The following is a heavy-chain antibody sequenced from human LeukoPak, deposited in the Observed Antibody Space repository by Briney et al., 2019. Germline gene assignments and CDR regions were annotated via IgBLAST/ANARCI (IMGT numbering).Heavy chain of an antibody. V-gene: IGHV1-2*06. D-gene: IGHD3-10*01. CDR1: GYTFTGYY. CDR3: AILWFGERNRDD. CDR2: INPNSGGT. Sequence: ASVKVSCKASGYTFTGYYMHWVRQAPGQGLDWMGRINPNSGGTNYAQKFQGRVTMTRDTSISTAYMELSRLRSDDTAVYYCAILWFGERNRDDWGQGTLVTVSS. J-gene: IGHJ4*02.